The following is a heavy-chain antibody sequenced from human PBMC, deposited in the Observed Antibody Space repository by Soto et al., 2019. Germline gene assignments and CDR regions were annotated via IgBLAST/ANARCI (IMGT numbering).Heavy chain of an antibody. CDR2: ISVSGNTI. Sequence: PGGSLRLSCAACGFTLSTYGFKWFRQAPGRGLEWISYISVSGNTITYADSVKGRFTISRDTSERPLHLHMSSLRVDDTAVYFCVRDTMRAAAAASLNYWGQGTKVTASS. V-gene: IGHV3-48*03. CDR3: VRDTMRAAAAASLNY. D-gene: IGHD6-13*01. CDR1: GFTLSTYG. J-gene: IGHJ4*02.